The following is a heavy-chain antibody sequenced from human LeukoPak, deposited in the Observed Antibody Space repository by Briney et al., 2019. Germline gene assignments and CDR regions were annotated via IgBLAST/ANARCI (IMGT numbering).Heavy chain of an antibody. D-gene: IGHD2-2*01. V-gene: IGHV3-21*01. Sequence: GGSLRLSCAASGFTFSSYSMNWVRQAPGKGLEWVSSISSSSSYIYYADSVKGRFTISRDNAKNSLYLQMNSLRAEDTAVYYCATSPARGYPPDYWGQGTLVTVSS. CDR3: ATSPARGYPPDY. CDR1: GFTFSSYS. J-gene: IGHJ4*02. CDR2: ISSSSSYI.